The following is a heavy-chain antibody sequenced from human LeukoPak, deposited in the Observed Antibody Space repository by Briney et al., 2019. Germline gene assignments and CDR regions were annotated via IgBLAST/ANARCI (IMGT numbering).Heavy chain of an antibody. D-gene: IGHD4-11*01. CDR2: MNPNNYNT. CDR3: ARGRVNYGS. CDR1: GYTFTIYD. J-gene: IGHJ4*02. V-gene: IGHV1-8*01. Sequence: SVTVSCTASGYTFTIYDINWVRQATGQGLEWMGWMNPNNYNTGYTQKFQGRVTMTRNTSISTAYMELSSLRSEDTAVYYCARGRVNYGSWGQGTLVTLSS.